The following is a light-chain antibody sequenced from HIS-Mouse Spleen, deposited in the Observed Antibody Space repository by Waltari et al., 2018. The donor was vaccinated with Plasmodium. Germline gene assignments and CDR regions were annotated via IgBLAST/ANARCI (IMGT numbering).Light chain of an antibody. CDR3: QQSYSTLMYT. J-gene: IGKJ2*01. CDR2: AAS. CDR1: QSISRY. V-gene: IGKV1-39*01. Sequence: DIQMTQSPSSLSASVGDRVTITCRASQSISRYFNWYQQKPGKAPKLLIYAASSLQSGVPSRFSGSGSGTDFTLTISSLQPEDFATYYCQQSYSTLMYTFGQGTKLEIK.